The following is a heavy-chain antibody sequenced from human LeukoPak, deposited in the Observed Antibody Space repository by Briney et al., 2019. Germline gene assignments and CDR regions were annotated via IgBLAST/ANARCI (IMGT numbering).Heavy chain of an antibody. V-gene: IGHV3-74*01. Sequence: PGGSLRLSCAASGFTFSSYWMHWVRQAPGKGLGWVSRINSDGSSTSYADSVKGRFTISRDNAKNTLYLQMNSLRAEDTAVYYCARDFSSSWYYYYYYMDVWGKGTTVTVSS. CDR3: ARDFSSSWYYYYYYMDV. CDR1: GFTFSSYW. J-gene: IGHJ6*03. D-gene: IGHD6-13*01. CDR2: INSDGSST.